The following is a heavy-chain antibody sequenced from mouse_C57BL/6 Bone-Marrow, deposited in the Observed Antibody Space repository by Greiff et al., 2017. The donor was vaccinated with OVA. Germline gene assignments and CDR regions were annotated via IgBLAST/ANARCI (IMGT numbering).Heavy chain of an antibody. V-gene: IGHV1-18*01. CDR3: ARPLGDAMDY. CDR2: INPNNGGT. J-gene: IGHJ4*01. CDR1: GYTFTDYN. Sequence: VQLKESGPELVKPGASVKIPCKASGYTFTDYNMDWVKQNHGKSLEWIGDINPNNGGTIYNQKFKGKATLTVDKSSSTAYMELRSLTSEDTAVYYCARPLGDAMDYWGQGTSVTVSS. D-gene: IGHD1-2*01.